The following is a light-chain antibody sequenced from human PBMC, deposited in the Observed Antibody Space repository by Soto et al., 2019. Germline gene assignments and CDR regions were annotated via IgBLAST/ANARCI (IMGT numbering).Light chain of an antibody. CDR2: GVS. CDR1: QSVGASQ. Sequence: ETVLTQSPGTLSLSPGEGATLSCRASQSVGASQLAWYQQKPGQSPRLLIYGVSSRATGIPDRFGGSGSGTDFTLTISRLEPEDFAVYYCPQYSTPPHTFGQGTKLEIK. V-gene: IGKV3-20*01. CDR3: PQYSTPPHT. J-gene: IGKJ2*01.